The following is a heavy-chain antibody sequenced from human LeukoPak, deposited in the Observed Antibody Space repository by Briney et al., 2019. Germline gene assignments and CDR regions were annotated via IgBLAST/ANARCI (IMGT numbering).Heavy chain of an antibody. D-gene: IGHD1-1*01. Sequence: LETLSLTCTVSGGSISSDYWSWIRQPPGKGLEWIGYIYYSGSTNYNPSLKSRVTISVDTSKTQFSLKLSSVTAAETAVYYCAREVGIRDYYYGMDVWGQGTTVTVSS. CDR1: GGSISSDY. CDR2: IYYSGST. J-gene: IGHJ6*02. CDR3: AREVGIRDYYYGMDV. V-gene: IGHV4-59*01.